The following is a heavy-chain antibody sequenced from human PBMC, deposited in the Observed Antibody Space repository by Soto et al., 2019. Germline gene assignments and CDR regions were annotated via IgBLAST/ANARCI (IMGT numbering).Heavy chain of an antibody. Sequence: GGSLRLSCAVSGFTLNDFFMHWVRQAPGKGLEWLAVISYDGNTEDYADSVKGRFTISRDSSKTTLYLQMDSLRVEDTAVYYCAKDRSLYLSFNYYGMDIWGQGTTVTVSS. J-gene: IGHJ6*02. CDR2: ISYDGNTE. V-gene: IGHV3-30*18. CDR3: AKDRSLYLSFNYYGMDI. D-gene: IGHD2-2*02. CDR1: GFTLNDFF.